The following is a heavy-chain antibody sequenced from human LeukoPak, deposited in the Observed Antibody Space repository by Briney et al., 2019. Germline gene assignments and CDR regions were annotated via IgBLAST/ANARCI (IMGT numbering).Heavy chain of an antibody. V-gene: IGHV3-21*01. D-gene: IGHD2-21*02. Sequence: PGGSLRLSCAASGFTFSTYSMNWVRQTPGQGLEWVSSISTDTSYIYYADSVKGRFTISRDNAKNSLYLQMNSLRAEDTAVYYCARDVIGIPTQRPFCGGDCYPGAFDIWGQGTMVTVSS. CDR3: ARDVIGIPTQRPFCGGDCYPGAFDI. CDR2: ISTDTSYI. CDR1: GFTFSTYS. J-gene: IGHJ3*02.